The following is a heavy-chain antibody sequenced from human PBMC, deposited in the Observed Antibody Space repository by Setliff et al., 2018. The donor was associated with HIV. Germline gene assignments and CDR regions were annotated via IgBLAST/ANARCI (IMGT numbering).Heavy chain of an antibody. D-gene: IGHD3-22*01. J-gene: IGHJ5*02. CDR3: ARDHRPYFYDKAWFDH. Sequence: GGSLRLSCVASGFTFSSYSMNWVRQAPGKGPEWVSSISTSSSFKYYTDSVKGRFTISRDNAKNSLYLQMNSLRAEDTAVYYCARDHRPYFYDKAWFDHWGQGTLVTVSS. CDR2: ISTSSSFK. CDR1: GFTFSSYS. V-gene: IGHV3-21*01.